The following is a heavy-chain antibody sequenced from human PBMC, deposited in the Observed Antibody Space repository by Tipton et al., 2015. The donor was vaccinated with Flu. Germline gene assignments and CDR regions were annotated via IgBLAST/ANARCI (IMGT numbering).Heavy chain of an antibody. CDR1: GDAIRSDFL. CDR3: VRRDYSNYVSAPKNWFDS. J-gene: IGHJ5*01. CDR2: IFPSGGG. Sequence: TLSLTCSVSGDAIRSDFLWGWVRQPPGRGLEWIGNIFPSGGGYLNPSLKSRVAISIDTSRNQASLKLSSLTAADTAVYFCVRRDYSNYVSAPKNWFDSWGQGTLVTVSS. D-gene: IGHD4-11*01. V-gene: IGHV4-38-2*01.